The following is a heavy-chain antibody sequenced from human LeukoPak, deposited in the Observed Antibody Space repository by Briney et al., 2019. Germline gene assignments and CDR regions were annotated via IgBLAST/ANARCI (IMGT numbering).Heavy chain of an antibody. CDR2: IYYSGST. D-gene: IGHD3-22*01. CDR3: ARGGGISDSSGYHWGFDP. CDR1: GGSISSSSYY. J-gene: IGHJ5*02. Sequence: SETLSLTCTVSGGSISSSSYYWGWIRQPPGKGLEWIGSIYYSGSTYYNPSLKSRVTISVDTSKNQFSLKLSSVTAADTAVYYCARGGGISDSSGYHWGFDPWGQGTLVTVSS. V-gene: IGHV4-39*01.